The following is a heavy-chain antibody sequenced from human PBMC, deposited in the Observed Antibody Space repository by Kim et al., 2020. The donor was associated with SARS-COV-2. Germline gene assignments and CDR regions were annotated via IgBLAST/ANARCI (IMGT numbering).Heavy chain of an antibody. CDR3: ARRAGGFGEGQFDY. J-gene: IGHJ4*02. Sequence: SETLSLTCTVSGGSISNYYWFWIRQPPGGGLEWLAEIHYSGNTDHNPSLRSRLTISIDTSQNQFSLSLTSVTAADTAVYYCARRAGGFGEGQFDYWGQGT. D-gene: IGHD3-10*01. CDR2: IHYSGNT. CDR1: GGSISNYY. V-gene: IGHV4-59*08.